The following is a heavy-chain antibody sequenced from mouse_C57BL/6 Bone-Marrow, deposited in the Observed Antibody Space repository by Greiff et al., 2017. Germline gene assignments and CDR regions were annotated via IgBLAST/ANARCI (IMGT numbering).Heavy chain of an antibody. CDR2: INPNNGGT. CDR1: GYTFTDYN. D-gene: IGHD2-5*01. V-gene: IGHV1-18*01. CDR3: ARGSYSTAFAY. J-gene: IGHJ3*01. Sequence: EVQLQESGPELVKPGASVKIPCKASGYTFTDYNMDWVKQSPGKSLEWIGDINPNNGGTIYNQKFKGKATLTVDTSSSTAYMELRSLTSEDTAVYYGARGSYSTAFAYWGQGTLVTVSA.